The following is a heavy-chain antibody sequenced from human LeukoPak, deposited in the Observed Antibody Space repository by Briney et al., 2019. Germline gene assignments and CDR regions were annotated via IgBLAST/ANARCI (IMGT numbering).Heavy chain of an antibody. V-gene: IGHV3-30*04. Sequence: PGGSLRLSCAASGFTFSSYVMHWVRQAPGKGLGWVAVMSYDGTNKYYADSVKGRFTISRDNSKNTLYLQMNSLRAEDTAVYYCARDCGGDCPPNWGQGTLVTVSS. J-gene: IGHJ4*02. CDR1: GFTFSSYV. CDR2: MSYDGTNK. CDR3: ARDCGGDCPPN. D-gene: IGHD2-21*02.